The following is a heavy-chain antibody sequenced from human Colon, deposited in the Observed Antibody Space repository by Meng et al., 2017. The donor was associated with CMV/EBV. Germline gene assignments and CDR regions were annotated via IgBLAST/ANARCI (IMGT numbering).Heavy chain of an antibody. V-gene: IGHV3-7*01. Sequence: SCAVSGLSFSNNWMTWVRQAPGKGLEWVDNINKDGSEEHYVDSVKGRLTISRDNAKNLLYLQMNSLRAEDTAVYYCVRDDRTTYLFDYWGQGTLVTVSS. CDR3: VRDDRTTYLFDY. J-gene: IGHJ4*02. CDR1: GLSFSNNW. CDR2: INKDGSEE. D-gene: IGHD1-7*01.